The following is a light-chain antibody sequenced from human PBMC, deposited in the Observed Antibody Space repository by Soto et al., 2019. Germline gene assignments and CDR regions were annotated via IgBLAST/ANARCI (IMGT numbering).Light chain of an antibody. J-gene: IGLJ1*01. CDR3: SSYAGSGV. CDR1: SSDVGGYNY. CDR2: EVS. Sequence: QSALTQPPSASGSPGQSVTISCTGTSSDVGGYNYVSWYQQHPGKAPKLMIYEVSKRPSGVPDRFSGSKSGNTASLTVSGLQAEEEADYYCSSYAGSGVFG. V-gene: IGLV2-8*01.